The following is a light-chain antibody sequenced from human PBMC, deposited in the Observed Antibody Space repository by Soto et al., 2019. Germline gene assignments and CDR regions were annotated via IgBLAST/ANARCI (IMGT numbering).Light chain of an antibody. Sequence: EIVLKQSPGTLSLSPGERATLSCRASQSVSSSYLAWYQQKPGQAPRLLNYGASSRATGIPDRFSGSGSGTDFTLTISRLEPEDFAVYFCQQFGTSPWMFGQGTKVEIK. CDR1: QSVSSSY. J-gene: IGKJ1*01. CDR2: GAS. V-gene: IGKV3-20*01. CDR3: QQFGTSPWM.